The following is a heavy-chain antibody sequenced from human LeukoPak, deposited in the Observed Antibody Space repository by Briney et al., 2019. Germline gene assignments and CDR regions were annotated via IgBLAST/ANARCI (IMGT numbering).Heavy chain of an antibody. CDR2: INWNGGSS. CDR3: ARLDTAMVDY. D-gene: IGHD5-18*01. J-gene: IGHJ4*02. Sequence: GGCLRLSCAASGFTFDDYGMSWVRQAAGKGLEWVSGINWNGGSSGYADSVKGRFTISRDNAKKSLYLQMNSLRAEDTALYYCARLDTAMVDYWGQGTLVTVSS. CDR1: GFTFDDYG. V-gene: IGHV3-20*04.